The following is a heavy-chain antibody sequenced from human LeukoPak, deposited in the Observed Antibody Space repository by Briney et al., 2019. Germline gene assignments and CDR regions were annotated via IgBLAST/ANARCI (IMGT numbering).Heavy chain of an antibody. CDR1: GGSISSYY. V-gene: IGHV4-59*01. CDR2: TYYSGST. J-gene: IGHJ6*03. CDR3: ARGPNYYYMDV. Sequence: ASETLSLTCTVSGGSISSYYWSWIRQPPGKGLEWIGYTYYSGSTNYNPSLKSRVTISVDTSKNQFSLKLSSVTAADTAVYYCARGPNYYYMDVWGKGTTVTISS.